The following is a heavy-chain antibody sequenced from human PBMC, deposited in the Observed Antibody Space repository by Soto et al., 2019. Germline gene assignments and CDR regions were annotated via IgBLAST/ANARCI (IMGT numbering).Heavy chain of an antibody. V-gene: IGHV3-15*01. D-gene: IGHD1-26*01. CDR3: AGSYYYYYYGMDV. Sequence: GGSLRLSCAASGFTFSNAWMSWVRQAPGKGLEWVGRIKSKTDGGTTDYAAPVKGRFTISRDDSKNTLYLQMNSLKTEDTAVYYCAGSYYYYYYGMDVWGQGTTVTVSS. CDR1: GFTFSNAW. CDR2: IKSKTDGGTT. J-gene: IGHJ6*02.